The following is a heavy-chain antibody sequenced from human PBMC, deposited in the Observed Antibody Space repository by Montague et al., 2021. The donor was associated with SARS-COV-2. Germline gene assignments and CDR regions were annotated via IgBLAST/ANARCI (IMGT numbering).Heavy chain of an antibody. J-gene: IGHJ6*02. V-gene: IGHV4-59*01. CDR2: IHYSGST. Sequence: SETLSLTCSVSGGSLSSFYWSWIRQPPGKGLEYIGYIHYSGSTNFSPSLNSRVSISLDTSKNQFSLNLMSVTTADTAVYYCARGAELDVFSVDYYGLDFWGQGTKVTVSS. D-gene: IGHD5/OR15-5a*01. CDR1: GGSLSSFY. CDR3: ARGAELDVFSVDYYGLDF.